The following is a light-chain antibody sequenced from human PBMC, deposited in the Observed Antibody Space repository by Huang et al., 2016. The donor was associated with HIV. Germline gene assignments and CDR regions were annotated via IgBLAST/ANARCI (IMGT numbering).Light chain of an antibody. V-gene: IGKV3-11*01. J-gene: IGKJ2*01. CDR1: QSVSSY. CDR2: DTS. Sequence: ELVLTQSPATLSLSPGQTATLSCRASQSVSSYLAWYQQKPGQAPRLSIYDTSKRATGVPARFSGSGSGTDFTLTINRLEPEDFAGYYCQQHSNWPLLGQGTKLEI. CDR3: QQHSNWPL.